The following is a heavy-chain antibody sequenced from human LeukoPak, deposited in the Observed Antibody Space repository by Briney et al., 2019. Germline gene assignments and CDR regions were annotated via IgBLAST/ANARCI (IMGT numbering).Heavy chain of an antibody. V-gene: IGHV4-59*01. CDR2: IYYSGST. CDR3: ARGDSSGYGIDY. CDR1: GGSISSYY. J-gene: IGHJ4*02. Sequence: SETLSLTCIVSGGSISSYYWSWIQQPPGNGLEWIGYIYYSGSTNYNPSLKSRVTISVDTSKNQFSLKLSSVTAADTAVYYCARGDSSGYGIDYWGQGTLVTVSS. D-gene: IGHD3-22*01.